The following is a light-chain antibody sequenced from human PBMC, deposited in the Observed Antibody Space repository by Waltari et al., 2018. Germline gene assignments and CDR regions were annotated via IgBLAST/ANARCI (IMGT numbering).Light chain of an antibody. V-gene: IGKV2-28*01. CDR3: MQPLQTPYT. J-gene: IGKJ2*01. Sequence: DIVLTQFPRSLPVSPGAPASISCRSSQSRLHNNKSNEVDWYLQKPGQPPQLLIYMGSSRAPGVPDRFSGSGSDTDFTLKISRVEAEDVGVFYCMQPLQTPYTFGQGTKLEIK. CDR2: MGS. CDR1: QSRLHNNKSNE.